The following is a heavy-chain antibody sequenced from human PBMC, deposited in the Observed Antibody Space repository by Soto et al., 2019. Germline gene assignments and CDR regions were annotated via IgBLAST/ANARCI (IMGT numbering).Heavy chain of an antibody. CDR1: GFNVSYNY. V-gene: IGHV3-66*01. CDR3: GRNLDPCLK. Sequence: EVQLVESGGGFVQPGGSLTLSCTASGFNVSYNYMTWVRQAPGKGLQWVSIIYRGGDTHYADSVKGRFTISRDNSRNTLYLQMNPQIVEDTDVYYCGRNLDPCLKWGQGTRVTVSS. J-gene: IGHJ4*02. CDR2: IYRGGDT.